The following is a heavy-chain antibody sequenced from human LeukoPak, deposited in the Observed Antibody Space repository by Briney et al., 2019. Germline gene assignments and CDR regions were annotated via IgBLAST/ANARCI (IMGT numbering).Heavy chain of an antibody. CDR2: IRYDGSNK. Sequence: PGGSLRLSCAASGFTFSSYGMHWVRQAPGKGLEWVAFIRYDGSNKYYADSVKGRFTISRDNSKNTLYLQMNSLRAEDTAVYYCAKNNGDSSGFFDYWGQGTLVTVSS. V-gene: IGHV3-30*02. J-gene: IGHJ4*02. CDR1: GFTFSSYG. D-gene: IGHD6-19*01. CDR3: AKNNGDSSGFFDY.